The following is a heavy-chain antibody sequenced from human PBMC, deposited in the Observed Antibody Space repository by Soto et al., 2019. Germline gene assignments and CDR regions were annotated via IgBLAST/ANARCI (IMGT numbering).Heavy chain of an antibody. D-gene: IGHD6-19*01. CDR1: GYSFTSYW. Sequence: GESLKISCKGSGYSFTSYWIGWVRQMPGKGLEWMGIIYPGDSDTRYSPSFQGQVTISADKSISTAYLQWSSLKASDTAMYYCARHGWYQEGRDYYYYMDVWGKGTTVTVSS. CDR2: IYPGDSDT. V-gene: IGHV5-51*01. J-gene: IGHJ6*03. CDR3: ARHGWYQEGRDYYYYMDV.